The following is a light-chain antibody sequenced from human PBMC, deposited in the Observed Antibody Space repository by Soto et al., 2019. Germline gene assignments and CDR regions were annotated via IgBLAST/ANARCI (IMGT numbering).Light chain of an antibody. V-gene: IGLV1-40*01. Sequence: QSVLTQPPSVSGAPGQRVSLSCTGGSSNIGAGYDVHWYQQLPGTTPKLLIYGNTNRPSGVPDRFSGSKSGASASLAITGLLAEDEADYYCQSYDSSLSGVVFGGGTKVTVL. CDR3: QSYDSSLSGVV. CDR2: GNT. CDR1: SSNIGAGYD. J-gene: IGLJ3*02.